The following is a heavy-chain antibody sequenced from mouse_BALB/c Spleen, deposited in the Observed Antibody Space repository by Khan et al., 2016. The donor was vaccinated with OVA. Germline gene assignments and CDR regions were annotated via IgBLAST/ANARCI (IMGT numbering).Heavy chain of an antibody. V-gene: IGHV5-6-5*01. CDR2: ISSGDTT. CDR3: ARDYWFAY. Sequence: EVELVESGGGLVKPGGSLKLSCAASGFTFSNYGVSWVSQTPEKRLEWVASISSGDTTYYPDSVKGRFTISRDNARNILYLQMSSLRSEDTAMYYGARDYWFAYWGQGTLVTVSA. CDR1: GFTFSNYG. J-gene: IGHJ3*01.